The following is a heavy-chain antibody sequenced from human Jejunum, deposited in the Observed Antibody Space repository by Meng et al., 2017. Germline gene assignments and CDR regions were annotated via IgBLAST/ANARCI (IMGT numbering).Heavy chain of an antibody. CDR2: LYYSGNSGNT. CDR1: GDSITRRSYH. V-gene: IGHV4-39*07. Sequence: GSLRLSCIVSGDSITRRSYHWGWIRQSPGKGLEWLGTLYYSGNSGNTYYNPSLKNRVSVSVDTSKNHVSLRLSSVSAADTAIYYCARDIDLCWFYEWGQGTLVTVSS. J-gene: IGHJ1*01. D-gene: IGHD3-16*01. CDR3: ARDIDLCWFYE.